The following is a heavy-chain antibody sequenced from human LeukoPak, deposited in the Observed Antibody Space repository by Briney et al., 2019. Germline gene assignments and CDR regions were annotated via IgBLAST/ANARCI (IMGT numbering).Heavy chain of an antibody. J-gene: IGHJ6*03. D-gene: IGHD5-18*01. CDR1: GGTFSSYA. V-gene: IGHV1-69*05. CDR3: ARGGYRYGYYYYYMDV. CDR2: IIPIFGTA. Sequence: SVKVSCKASGGTFSSYAISWVRQAPGQGLEWMGGIIPIFGTANYAQKFQGRVTITTDESTSTAYMELSSLRSEDTAVYYCARGGYRYGYYYYYMDVWGKGTTVTVSS.